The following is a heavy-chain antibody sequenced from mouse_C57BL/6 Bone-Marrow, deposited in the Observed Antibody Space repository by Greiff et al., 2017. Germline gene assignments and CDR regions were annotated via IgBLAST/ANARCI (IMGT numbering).Heavy chain of an antibody. CDR3: AREGPYYFYDY. CDR2: INPRSGNT. J-gene: IGHJ2*01. Sequence: VKQSCKALGYTFTSYGISWVKQRTGQGLEWIGEINPRSGNTYYNEKFKGKATLTADKSSSTAYMELRSLTSEDSAVYFCAREGPYYFYDYWGQGTTLTVSS. D-gene: IGHD1-1*01. V-gene: IGHV1-81*01. CDR1: GYTFTSYG.